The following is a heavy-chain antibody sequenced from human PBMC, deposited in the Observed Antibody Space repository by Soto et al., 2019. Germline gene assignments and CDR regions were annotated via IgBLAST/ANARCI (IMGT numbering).Heavy chain of an antibody. CDR3: ATAYCGGDCFNQGYYYYGMDV. CDR1: GYTFTSYG. V-gene: IGHV1-18*01. J-gene: IGHJ6*02. Sequence: QVQLVQSGAEVKKPGASVKVSCKASGYTFTSYGISWVRQAPGQVLEWMGWSSGYNGNTNYAQKFQGRGTMTTDTSTSTAYMELRSLRSDDTAVYYCATAYCGGDCFNQGYYYYGMDVWGQGTTVTVSS. D-gene: IGHD2-21*02. CDR2: SSGYNGNT.